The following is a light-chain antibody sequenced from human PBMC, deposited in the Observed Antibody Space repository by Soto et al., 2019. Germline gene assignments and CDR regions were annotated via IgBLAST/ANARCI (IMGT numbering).Light chain of an antibody. CDR2: EVS. J-gene: IGLJ1*01. CDR3: SSYTSISTLYG. CDR1: NSDVGGYNY. V-gene: IGLV2-14*01. Sequence: QSVLTQPASVSGSPGQSITISCTGTNSDVGGYNYVSWYQQHPGKAPELMIYEVSHRPSGVSNRFSGSKSDNTASLTISGLQAEDEADYYCSSYTSISTLYGFGNANK.